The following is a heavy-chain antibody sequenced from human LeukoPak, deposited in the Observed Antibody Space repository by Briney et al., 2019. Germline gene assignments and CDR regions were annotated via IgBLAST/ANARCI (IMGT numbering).Heavy chain of an antibody. CDR3: ARVVPAAIRSMVWYFDL. Sequence: PSETLSLTCTVSGGSISRYYWSWIRQPPGKGLEWIGYIYYSGSTNYNPSLKSRVTISVDTSKNQFSLKLSSVTAADTAVYYCARVVPAAIRSMVWYFDLWSRGTLVTVSS. J-gene: IGHJ2*01. CDR2: IYYSGST. D-gene: IGHD2-2*02. V-gene: IGHV4-59*01. CDR1: GGSISRYY.